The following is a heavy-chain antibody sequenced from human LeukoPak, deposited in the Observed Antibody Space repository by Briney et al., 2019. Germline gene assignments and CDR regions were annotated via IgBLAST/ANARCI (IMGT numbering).Heavy chain of an antibody. CDR3: ARDRTYYYDSREDYYYYGMDV. V-gene: IGHV3-74*01. Sequence: GGSLRLSCAASGFTFSSYWMHWVRQAPGKGLVWVSCINSDGGSTSYADSVKGRFTISRDNAKNTLYLQMNSLRAEDTAVYYCARDRTYYYDSREDYYYYGMDVWGQGTTVTVSS. D-gene: IGHD3-22*01. CDR1: GFTFSSYW. J-gene: IGHJ6*02. CDR2: INSDGGST.